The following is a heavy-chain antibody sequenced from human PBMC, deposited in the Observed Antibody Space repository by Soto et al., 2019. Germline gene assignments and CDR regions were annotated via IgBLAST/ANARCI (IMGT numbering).Heavy chain of an antibody. CDR1: GFTFNTYW. V-gene: IGHV3-7*04. J-gene: IGHJ3*02. Sequence: GGSLRLSCAASGFTFNTYWMSWVRQAPGKGLEWVANIKPDGSEKWYVDSVKGRLTISRDNAKNSLYLQMNSLRAEDTAVYFCAMGDYYDTSGPFSDSFDIWGQGTMVTVSS. D-gene: IGHD3-22*01. CDR3: AMGDYYDTSGPFSDSFDI. CDR2: IKPDGSEK.